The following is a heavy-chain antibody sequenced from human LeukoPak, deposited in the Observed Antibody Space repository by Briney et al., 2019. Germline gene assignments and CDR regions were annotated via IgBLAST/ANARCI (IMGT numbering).Heavy chain of an antibody. D-gene: IGHD6-13*01. Sequence: PGGSLRLSCAASGFTVSSNYMSWVRQAPGKGLEWVAVISYDGSDKYYADSVKGRFTISRDNSKNTLYLQMNSLRAEDTAVYYCARGGPAAGRFDYWGQGTLVTVSS. V-gene: IGHV3-30*03. CDR2: ISYDGSDK. CDR3: ARGGPAAGRFDY. CDR1: GFTVSSNY. J-gene: IGHJ4*02.